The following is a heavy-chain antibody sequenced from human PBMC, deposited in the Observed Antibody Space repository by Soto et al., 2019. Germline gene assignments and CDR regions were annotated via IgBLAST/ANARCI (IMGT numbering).Heavy chain of an antibody. V-gene: IGHV4-30-4*01. CDR1: GVSIRSGDYY. CDR3: AGYSSGYYYDY. J-gene: IGHJ4*02. D-gene: IGHD3-22*01. Sequence: TLAPSCPISGVSIRSGDYYWSWIRQPPGKGLEWIGYIYYSWSTYYNPSLKSRVTISVDTSKNQFSLKLSSVTAEDTAVYYCAGYSSGYYYDYWGQGTPVTVYS. CDR2: IYYSWST.